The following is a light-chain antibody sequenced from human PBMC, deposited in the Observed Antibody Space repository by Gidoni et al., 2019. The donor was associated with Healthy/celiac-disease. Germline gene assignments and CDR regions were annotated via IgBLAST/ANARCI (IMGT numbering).Light chain of an antibody. J-gene: IGKJ4*01. CDR1: QRVSSSY. V-gene: IGKV3-20*01. CDR2: CAS. CDR3: QQYGSSHS. Sequence: EIVLTQSPGTLSLSPGERATLSCRASQRVSSSYLAWYQQKPGQAPRLLIYCASSRATGIPDMFSGSGSGTDFTLTISRLEPEDFAVYYCQQYGSSHSFGGGTKVEIK.